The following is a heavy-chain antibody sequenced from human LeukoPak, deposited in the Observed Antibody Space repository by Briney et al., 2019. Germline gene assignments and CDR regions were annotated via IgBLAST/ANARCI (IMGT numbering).Heavy chain of an antibody. CDR1: GFTFDDYA. Sequence: PGRSRRLSCAASGFTFDDYAMHWVRQAPGKGLEWVSGISWNSGSIGYADSVKGRFTISRDNAKNSLYLQMNSLRAEDTALYYCAKALGPFYGDYAGDYWGQGTLVTVSS. CDR2: ISWNSGSI. CDR3: AKALGPFYGDYAGDY. V-gene: IGHV3-9*01. D-gene: IGHD4-17*01. J-gene: IGHJ4*02.